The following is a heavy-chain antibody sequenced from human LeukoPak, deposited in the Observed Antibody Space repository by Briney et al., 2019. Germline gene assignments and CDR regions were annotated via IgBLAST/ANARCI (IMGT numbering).Heavy chain of an antibody. CDR1: GGSISSSSYY. J-gene: IGHJ4*02. CDR3: ARPRLIPYYFDY. D-gene: IGHD3-16*01. Sequence: SETLSLTCTVSGGSISSSSYYWGWIRQPPGKGLEWIGSIYYSGSTYYNPSLKSRVTISVDTSKNQFSLKLSSVTAADTAVYYCARPRLIPYYFDYWGQGTLVTVSS. CDR2: IYYSGST. V-gene: IGHV4-39*01.